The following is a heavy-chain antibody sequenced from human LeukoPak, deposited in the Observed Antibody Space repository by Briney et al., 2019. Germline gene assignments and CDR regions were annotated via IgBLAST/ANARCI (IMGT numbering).Heavy chain of an antibody. Sequence: GGSLRLSCAASGFTFSSYSMNWVRQAPGKGPEWVSSISSSSSYIYYADSVKGRFTISRDNAKNSLYLQMSSLRAEDTAVYYCARDGGGLRYFDWPSLRDYYYGMDVWGQGTTVTVSS. CDR2: ISSSSSYI. CDR3: ARDGGGLRYFDWPSLRDYYYGMDV. D-gene: IGHD3-9*01. J-gene: IGHJ6*02. CDR1: GFTFSSYS. V-gene: IGHV3-21*01.